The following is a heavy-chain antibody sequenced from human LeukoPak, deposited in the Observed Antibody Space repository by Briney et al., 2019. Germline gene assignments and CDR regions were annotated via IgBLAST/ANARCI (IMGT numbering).Heavy chain of an antibody. CDR2: INHSGST. CDR3: ARDQTPFY. V-gene: IGHV4-34*01. Sequence: SETLSLTCAVYGGSFSGYYWSWIRQPPGKGLEWIGEINHSGSTNYNPSLKSRVTISVDTSKNQFSLKLSSVTAEDTAVYYCARDQTPFYWGQGSLVTVSS. J-gene: IGHJ4*02. CDR1: GGSFSGYY. D-gene: IGHD2-15*01.